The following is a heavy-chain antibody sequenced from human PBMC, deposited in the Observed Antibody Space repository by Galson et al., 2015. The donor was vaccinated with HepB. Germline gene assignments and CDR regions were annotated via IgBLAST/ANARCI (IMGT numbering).Heavy chain of an antibody. V-gene: IGHV1-46*01. CDR2: INPSGGST. Sequence: SVKVSCKASGYTFTSYYMHWVRQAPGQGLEWMGIINPSGGSTSYAQKFQGGVTMTRDTSTSTVYMELSSLRSEDTALYYCARDLEGKAPYSSGWGFDYWGQGTLVTVSS. CDR3: ARDLEGKAPYSSGWGFDY. J-gene: IGHJ4*02. D-gene: IGHD6-19*01. CDR1: GYTFTSYY.